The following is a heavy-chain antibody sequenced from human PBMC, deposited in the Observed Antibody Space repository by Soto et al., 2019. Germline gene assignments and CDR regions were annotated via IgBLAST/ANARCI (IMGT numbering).Heavy chain of an antibody. V-gene: IGHV3-23*01. J-gene: IGHJ6*02. CDR2: ISGSGDST. D-gene: IGHD4-17*01. CDR1: GFTFSTYA. CDR3: AKAEGRWRDYYAMDV. Sequence: PGGSLRLSCAASGFTFSTYAMNWVRQAPGKGLEWVSGISGSGDSTYYADSVKGRFTVSRDNSKNTLYLQMNSLRAEDTAVYYCAKAEGRWRDYYAMDVWGQGTTVTVPS.